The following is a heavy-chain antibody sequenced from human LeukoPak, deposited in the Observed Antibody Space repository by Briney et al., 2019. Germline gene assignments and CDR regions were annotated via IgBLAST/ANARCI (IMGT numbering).Heavy chain of an antibody. J-gene: IGHJ4*02. V-gene: IGHV4-4*02. CDR2: IYHSGST. D-gene: IGHD7-27*01. CDR1: GGSISTSNW. Sequence: PSETLSLTCAVSGGSISTSNWWSWVRQPPGKGLEWIGEIYHSGSTYYNPSLKSRVTMLIDTSKNQFSLKLSSVTAADTAVYYCAKRGNWGFFDYWGQGTLVTVSS. CDR3: AKRGNWGFFDY.